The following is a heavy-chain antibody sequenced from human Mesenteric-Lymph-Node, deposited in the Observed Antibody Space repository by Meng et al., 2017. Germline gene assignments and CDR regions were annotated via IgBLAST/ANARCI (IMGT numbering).Heavy chain of an antibody. V-gene: IGHV4-39*01. D-gene: IGHD1-26*01. CDR1: GDSTSSTSYY. J-gene: IGHJ1*01. CDR3: ARHRGNYYQSFLH. Sequence: QLHEPGPGLVKSSETPSLTCTFSGDSTSSTSYYWGWIRQPPGKGLEWIASIDYSGITFQNPSLKSRLTTSVDTSKNQFSLQLRFVTAADTAVYYCARHRGNYYQSFLHWGQGTLVTVSS. CDR2: IDYSGIT.